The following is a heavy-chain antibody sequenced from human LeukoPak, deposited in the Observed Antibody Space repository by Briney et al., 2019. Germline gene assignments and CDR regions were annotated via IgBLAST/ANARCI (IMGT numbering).Heavy chain of an antibody. D-gene: IGHD3-10*01. CDR2: IIPILGIA. J-gene: IGHJ4*02. Sequence: SVKVSCKASGGTSSSYAISWVRQAPGQGLEWMGRIIPILGIANYAQKFQGRVTITADKSTSTAYMELSSLRSEDTAVYYCASLPGSYSDYWGQGTLVTVSS. CDR3: ASLPGSYSDY. V-gene: IGHV1-69*04. CDR1: GGTSSSYA.